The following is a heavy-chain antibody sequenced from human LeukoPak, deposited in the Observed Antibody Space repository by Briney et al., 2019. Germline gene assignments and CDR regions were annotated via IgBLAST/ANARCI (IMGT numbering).Heavy chain of an antibody. V-gene: IGHV1-2*02. CDR2: INPNSGGT. Sequence: GASVKVSCKASGYTFTCYYMHWVRQAPGQGLEWMGWINPNSGGTNYAQKFQGRVTMTRDTSISTAYMELSRLRSDDTAVYYCARDAVGRYQLLNWFDPWGQGTLVTVSS. CDR3: ARDAVGRYQLLNWFDP. J-gene: IGHJ5*02. CDR1: GYTFTCYY. D-gene: IGHD2-2*01.